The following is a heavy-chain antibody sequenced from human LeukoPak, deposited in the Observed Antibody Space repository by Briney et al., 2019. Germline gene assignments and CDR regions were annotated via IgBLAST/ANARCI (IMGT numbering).Heavy chain of an antibody. Sequence: SVKVSCKASGGTFSSYAISWVRQAPGQGLEWMGRIIPILGIANYAQKFQGRVTITADKSTSTAYMELSSLRSEDTAVYYCARDSYYYDSSGYYYTAPGAGYRGQGTLVTVSS. J-gene: IGHJ4*02. D-gene: IGHD3-22*01. CDR1: GGTFSSYA. CDR3: ARDSYYYDSSGYYYTAPGAGY. CDR2: IIPILGIA. V-gene: IGHV1-69*04.